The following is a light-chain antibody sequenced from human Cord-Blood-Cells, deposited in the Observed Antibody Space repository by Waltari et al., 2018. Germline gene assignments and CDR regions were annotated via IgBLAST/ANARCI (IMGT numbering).Light chain of an antibody. V-gene: IGLV2-11*01. CDR2: DVS. Sequence: QSALTQPRSVSWSPGQSVTISCTGTSSDVGGYNYVSWYQQHPGKAPKLMIYDVSKRPSGVPDRFSGSKSGNTASLTLSGLQAEDEADYYCCSCAGSYTWVFGGGTKLTVL. CDR1: SSDVGGYNY. J-gene: IGLJ3*02. CDR3: CSCAGSYTWV.